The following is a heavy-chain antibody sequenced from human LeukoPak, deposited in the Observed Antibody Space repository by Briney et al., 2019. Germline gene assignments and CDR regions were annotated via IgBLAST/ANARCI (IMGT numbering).Heavy chain of an antibody. J-gene: IGHJ4*02. CDR2: IIPILGIA. Sequence: ASVKVSCKASGGTFSSYAISWVRQAPGQGLEWMGRIIPILGIANYAQKFQGRVTITADKSTSTAYMELSSLRSEDTAVYYCAGYGDYPSSRDLFDYWGQGTLVTVSS. D-gene: IGHD4-17*01. CDR1: GGTFSSYA. CDR3: AGYGDYPSSRDLFDY. V-gene: IGHV1-69*04.